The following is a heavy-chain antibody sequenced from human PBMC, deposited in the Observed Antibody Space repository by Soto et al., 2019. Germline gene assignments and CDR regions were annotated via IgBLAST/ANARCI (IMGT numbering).Heavy chain of an antibody. D-gene: IGHD2-15*01. CDR3: ARDLDGGRCYWCYYYYGMDV. J-gene: IGHJ6*02. V-gene: IGHV1-18*01. CDR2: ISAYNGDT. CDR1: GYTFTSYG. Sequence: ASVKVSCKASGYTFTSYGMSWVRQAPGQGLEWMGWISAYNGDTNYAQKLQGRVTMTTDTSTSTAYMELRSLRSDDTAVYYCARDLDGGRCYWCYYYYGMDVWGQGTTVTVSS.